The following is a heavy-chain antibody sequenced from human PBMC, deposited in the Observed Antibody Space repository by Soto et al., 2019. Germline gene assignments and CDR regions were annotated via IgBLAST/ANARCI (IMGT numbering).Heavy chain of an antibody. V-gene: IGHV3-73*01. CDR1: GFTFSGSA. Sequence: GGSLRLSCAASGFTFSGSALHWVRQASWKGLEWVGRIRSKAKSYATAYAASVNGRFTISRDDSKNTAYLQMDSLKAEDTAVYYCTTDPLDIVLMVYAERFDYWGQGTLVTVSS. CDR3: TTDPLDIVLMVYAERFDY. CDR2: IRSKAKSYAT. D-gene: IGHD2-8*01. J-gene: IGHJ4*02.